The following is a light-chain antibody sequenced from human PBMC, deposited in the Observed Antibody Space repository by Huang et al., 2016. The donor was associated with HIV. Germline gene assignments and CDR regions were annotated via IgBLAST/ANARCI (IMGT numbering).Light chain of an antibody. Sequence: DIQMTQSPSSLSASVGDRVTITCRASQSITNYLNWYQQKPMKAPKLLIYRASNLQSGVPSRFSGSGSVTDFTLTINSLHPEDFATYYCQQSYSDPPWTFGQGTKVEIK. J-gene: IGKJ1*01. V-gene: IGKV1-39*01. CDR2: RAS. CDR3: QQSYSDPPWT. CDR1: QSITNY.